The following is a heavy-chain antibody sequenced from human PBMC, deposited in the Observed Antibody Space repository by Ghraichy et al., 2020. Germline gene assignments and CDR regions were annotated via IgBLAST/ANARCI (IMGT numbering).Heavy chain of an antibody. D-gene: IGHD1-7*01. CDR1: GGSISSYY. V-gene: IGHV4-59*01. J-gene: IGHJ6*02. CDR2: IYYSGST. CDR3: ARGDWNYNYYYSGMDV. Sequence: SETLSLTCTVSGGSISSYYWSWIRQPPGKGLEWIGYIYYSGSTNYNPSLKSRVTISVDTSKNQFSLKLSSVTAADTAVYYCARGDWNYNYYYSGMDVLGQGATVTVSS.